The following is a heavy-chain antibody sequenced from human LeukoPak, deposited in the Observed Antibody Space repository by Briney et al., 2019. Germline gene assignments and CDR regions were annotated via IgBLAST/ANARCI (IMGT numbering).Heavy chain of an antibody. CDR3: AKDTGFHYYDSSGYYDY. Sequence: PGGSLRLSCAASGFTFSSYGMHWVRQAPGKGLEWVAFIRYDGSNKYYADSVKGRFTISRDNSKNTLYLQMHSLRAEDTAVYSCAKDTGFHYYDSSGYYDYWGQGTLVTVSS. J-gene: IGHJ4*02. CDR1: GFTFSSYG. V-gene: IGHV3-30*02. CDR2: IRYDGSNK. D-gene: IGHD3-22*01.